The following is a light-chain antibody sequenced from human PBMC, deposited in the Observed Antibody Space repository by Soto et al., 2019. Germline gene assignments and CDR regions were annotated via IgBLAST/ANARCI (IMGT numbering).Light chain of an antibody. J-gene: IGKJ1*01. CDR2: DAS. CDR3: QQYYSYPRT. Sequence: DIQMTQSPSTLSASVGDRVTITCRASQNINRWLAWYQQKPGKAPKLLIYDASNLESGVPSRFSGSGSGTDFTLTISCLQSEDFATYYCQQYYSYPRTFGQGTKVDIK. V-gene: IGKV1-5*01. CDR1: QNINRW.